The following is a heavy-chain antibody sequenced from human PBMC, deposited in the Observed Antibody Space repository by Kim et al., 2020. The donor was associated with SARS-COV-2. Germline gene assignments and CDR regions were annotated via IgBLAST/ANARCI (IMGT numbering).Heavy chain of an antibody. CDR3: ARGTVLRYFDWPGYLDY. CDR2: MYYSGST. J-gene: IGHJ4*02. V-gene: IGHV4-59*01. D-gene: IGHD3-9*01. CDR1: GGSISNYY. Sequence: SETLSLTCTVSGGSISNYYWSWIRQPPGKGLEWIGYMYYSGSTNYNPSLKSRVTISVDTSKNQLSLKLNSVTAADTAVYYCARGTVLRYFDWPGYLDYWGQGTLVTVSS.